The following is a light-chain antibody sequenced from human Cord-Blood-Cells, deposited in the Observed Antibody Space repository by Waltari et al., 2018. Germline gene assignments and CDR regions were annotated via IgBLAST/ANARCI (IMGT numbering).Light chain of an antibody. CDR2: QDS. CDR1: KLGDKY. J-gene: IGLJ2*01. Sequence: SYELTQPPSVSVSPGQTASITCSGDKLGDKYACWYQQKPGQSPVLVISQDSKRPSGIPELFSGSNSGNTATLTISGTQAMDEADYYCQAWDSSTVVFGGGTKLTVL. V-gene: IGLV3-1*01. CDR3: QAWDSSTVV.